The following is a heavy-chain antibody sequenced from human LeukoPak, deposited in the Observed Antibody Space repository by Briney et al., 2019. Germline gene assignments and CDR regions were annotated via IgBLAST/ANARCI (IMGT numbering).Heavy chain of an antibody. V-gene: IGHV4-4*07. Sequence: SETLSLTCSVSGASISSYYWSWIRQPAGRGLEWIGRIFVSGTSIYNHSLKSRVTMSVDTSKKQISLRLKSVTTADTAVYYCARDDVDTPPFDYLGQGTLVTVSS. CDR2: IFVSGTS. CDR1: GASISSYY. CDR3: ARDDVDTPPFDY. D-gene: IGHD5-18*01. J-gene: IGHJ4*02.